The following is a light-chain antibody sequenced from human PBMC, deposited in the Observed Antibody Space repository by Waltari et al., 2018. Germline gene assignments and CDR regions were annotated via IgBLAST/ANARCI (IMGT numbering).Light chain of an antibody. CDR2: AAS. CDR1: QAINTY. CDR3: LQYNSHPWT. V-gene: IGKV1-17*01. Sequence: DIQMTQSPSSLSASAGDTVTITCRASQAINTYLNWYQHKPGKAPKRLIYAASSLESGVPSRFSGSGSGTDFTLTISSLQPEDFAAYYCLQYNSHPWTFGQGTKVEIK. J-gene: IGKJ1*01.